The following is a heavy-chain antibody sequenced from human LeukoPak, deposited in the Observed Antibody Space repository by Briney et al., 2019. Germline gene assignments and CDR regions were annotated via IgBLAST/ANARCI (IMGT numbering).Heavy chain of an antibody. Sequence: GGSLRLSCVASGFTFDDFAMYWVRQAPGKGLEWVSSISSSSSYIYYADSVKGRFTISRDNAKNSLYLQMNSLRAEDTAVYYCYGFRESSDYWGQGTLVTVSS. CDR2: ISSSSSYI. J-gene: IGHJ4*02. V-gene: IGHV3-21*01. D-gene: IGHD6-6*01. CDR1: GFTFDDFA. CDR3: YGFRESSDY.